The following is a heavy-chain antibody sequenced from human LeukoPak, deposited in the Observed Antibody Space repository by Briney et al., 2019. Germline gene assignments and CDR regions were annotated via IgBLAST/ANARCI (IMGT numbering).Heavy chain of an antibody. J-gene: IGHJ4*02. CDR1: GFTFSSYA. D-gene: IGHD3-22*01. V-gene: IGHV3-30-3*01. Sequence: GRSLRLSCAASGFTFSSYAMHWVRQAPGKGLEWVAVISYDGSKKYYADSVKGRFTISRDNSKNTLYLQMNSLRAEDTAVYYCARDLGRYYDSSGSNSPGYWGQGTLVTVSS. CDR2: ISYDGSKK. CDR3: ARDLGRYYDSSGSNSPGY.